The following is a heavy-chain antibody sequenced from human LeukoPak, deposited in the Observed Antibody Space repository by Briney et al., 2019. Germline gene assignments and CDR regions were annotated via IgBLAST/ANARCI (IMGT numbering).Heavy chain of an antibody. V-gene: IGHV3-9*03. CDR2: ISWSSGSI. Sequence: GGSLRLSCAASGFTFDDYAMHWVRQAPGKGLEWVSGISWSSGSIGYADSVKGRFTISRDNAKNSLYLQMNSLRAEDMALYYCAKGYYHNYYDSSGYDYFDYWGQGTLVTVSS. J-gene: IGHJ4*02. CDR1: GFTFDDYA. D-gene: IGHD3-22*01. CDR3: AKGYYHNYYDSSGYDYFDY.